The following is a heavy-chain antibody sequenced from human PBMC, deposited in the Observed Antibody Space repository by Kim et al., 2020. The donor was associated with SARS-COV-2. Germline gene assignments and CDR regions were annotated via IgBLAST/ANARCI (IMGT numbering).Heavy chain of an antibody. Sequence: TYPNPPLKSRVTISVDPSKNQFSLKLSSVTAADTAVYYCARDLEISGSGTWGQGTLVTVSS. V-gene: IGHV4-30-2*04. CDR2: T. D-gene: IGHD1-26*01. CDR3: ARDLEISGSGT. J-gene: IGHJ5*02.